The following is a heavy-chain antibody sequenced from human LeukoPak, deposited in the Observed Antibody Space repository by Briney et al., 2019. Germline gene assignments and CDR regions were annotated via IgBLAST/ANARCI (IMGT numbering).Heavy chain of an antibody. CDR1: DFTFSSYA. CDR3: AKPHFDD. CDR2: IRYDGSNK. V-gene: IGHV3-30*02. Sequence: GGSLRLSCAASDFTFSSYAMHWVRQAPGKGLEWVAFIRYDGSNKYYADSVKGRFTISRDNSKNTLYLQMNSLRAGDTAVYYCAKPHFDDWGQGTLVTVSS. J-gene: IGHJ4*02.